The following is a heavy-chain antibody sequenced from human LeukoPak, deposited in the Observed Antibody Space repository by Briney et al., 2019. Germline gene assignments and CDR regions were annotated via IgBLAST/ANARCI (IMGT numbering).Heavy chain of an antibody. CDR3: VRDRAGGAFDI. CDR2: IHKTSSPI. J-gene: IGHJ3*02. CDR1: GFTFSNYY. D-gene: IGHD3-16*01. V-gene: IGHV3-48*02. Sequence: LAGGSLRLSCAASGFTFSNYYMTWIRQAPGKGLEWLSFIHKTSSPIYYADSVKGRLTISRDNAKNSLYLQLNSLRDEDTAVYYCVRDRAGGAFDIWGQGTMVTVSS.